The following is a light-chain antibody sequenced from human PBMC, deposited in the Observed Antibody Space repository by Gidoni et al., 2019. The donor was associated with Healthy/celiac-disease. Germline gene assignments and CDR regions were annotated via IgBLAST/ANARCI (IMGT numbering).Light chain of an antibody. J-gene: IGKJ2*04. V-gene: IGKV3-20*01. CDR3: QQYGSSPCS. Sequence: IKLTQSPCTLSLSPGERATLSCRASQSVSSSYLAWYQQKPGQAPRLLIYGASSRATGIPDRFSGSGSGTDFTLTISRLEPEDFAVYYCQQYGSSPCSFGQGTKLEIK. CDR2: GAS. CDR1: QSVSSSY.